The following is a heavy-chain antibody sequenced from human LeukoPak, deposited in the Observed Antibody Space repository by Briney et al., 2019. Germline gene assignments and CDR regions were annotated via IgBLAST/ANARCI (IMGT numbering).Heavy chain of an antibody. J-gene: IGHJ5*02. CDR1: GGSISSGGYY. D-gene: IGHD2-21*01. CDR3: ARGLRIPNNWFDP. Sequence: SETLSLTCTVSGGSISSGGYYWSWIRQHPGKGLEWIGYIYYSGSTYYNPSLKSRVTISVDTSKNQFSLKLSSVTAADTAVYHCARGLRIPNNWFDPWGQGTLVTVSS. V-gene: IGHV4-31*03. CDR2: IYYSGST.